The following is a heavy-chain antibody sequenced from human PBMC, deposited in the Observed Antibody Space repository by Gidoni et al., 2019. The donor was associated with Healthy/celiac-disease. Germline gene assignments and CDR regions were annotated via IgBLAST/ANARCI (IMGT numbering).Heavy chain of an antibody. CDR1: GFTLSSYA. V-gene: IGHV3-23*01. J-gene: IGHJ4*02. CDR2: ISGSGGST. Sequence: EVQLLESGGGLVQPGGSLRLSCAASGFTLSSYAMSWVRQAPGKGLEWVSAISGSGGSTYYADSVKGRFTISRDNSKNTLYLQMNSLRAEDTAVYYCAKYLKLAGRRLYFDYWGQGTLVTVSS. D-gene: IGHD6-19*01. CDR3: AKYLKLAGRRLYFDY.